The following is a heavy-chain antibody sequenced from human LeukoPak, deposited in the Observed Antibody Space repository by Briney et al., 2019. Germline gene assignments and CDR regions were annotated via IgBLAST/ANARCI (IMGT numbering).Heavy chain of an antibody. CDR3: AKNADRGAYCRGGSCHPYYYYYMDV. D-gene: IGHD2-15*01. Sequence: GGSLRLSCAASGITFSSYGMSWVRQAPGKGLEWVSSISHTGGSPYYADSVKGRFTVSRDNSKNTLYLQMNSLTVEDTAIYYCAKNADRGAYCRGGSCHPYYYYYMDVWGTGTTVTISS. CDR1: GITFSSYG. J-gene: IGHJ6*03. CDR2: ISHTGGSP. V-gene: IGHV3-23*01.